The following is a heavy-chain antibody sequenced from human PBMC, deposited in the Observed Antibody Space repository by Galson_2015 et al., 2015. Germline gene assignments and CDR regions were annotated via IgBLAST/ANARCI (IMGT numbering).Heavy chain of an antibody. CDR1: GFTFSSYG. D-gene: IGHD4-11*01. Sequence: SLRLSCAASGFTFSSYGMHWVRQAPGKGLEWVAVISYDGSNKYYADSVKGRFTISRDNSKNTLYLQMNSLRAEDTAVYYCAKDLALYMSYYYYGMDVWGQGTTVTVSS. CDR2: ISYDGSNK. CDR3: AKDLALYMSYYYYGMDV. J-gene: IGHJ6*02. V-gene: IGHV3-30*18.